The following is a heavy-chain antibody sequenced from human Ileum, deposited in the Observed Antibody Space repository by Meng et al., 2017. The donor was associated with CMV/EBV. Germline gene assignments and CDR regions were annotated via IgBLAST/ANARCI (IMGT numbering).Heavy chain of an antibody. Sequence: GESLKISCAASGFTFSSYWMSWVRQAPGKGLEWVANTKPDGSRKYYVDSVKGRFTVSRENAKNSLFLQMNSLRDEDTAVYYCARGIIGVSGIDYWGQGARVTVSS. D-gene: IGHD6-19*01. CDR2: TKPDGSRK. J-gene: IGHJ4*02. CDR3: ARGIIGVSGIDY. CDR1: GFTFSSYW. V-gene: IGHV3-7*01.